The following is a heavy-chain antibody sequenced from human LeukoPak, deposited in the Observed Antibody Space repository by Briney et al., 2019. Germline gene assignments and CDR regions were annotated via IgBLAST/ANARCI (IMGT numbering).Heavy chain of an antibody. Sequence: SETLSLTCTVSGGSISSYYWSWIRQPPGKGLEWIGYIYYSGSTNYNPSLKSRVTISVDTSKNQFSLKLSSVTAADTAVYYCASMARDTAMATDVWGQGTTVTVSS. CDR3: ASMARDTAMATDV. J-gene: IGHJ6*02. V-gene: IGHV4-59*08. D-gene: IGHD5-18*01. CDR1: GGSISSYY. CDR2: IYYSGST.